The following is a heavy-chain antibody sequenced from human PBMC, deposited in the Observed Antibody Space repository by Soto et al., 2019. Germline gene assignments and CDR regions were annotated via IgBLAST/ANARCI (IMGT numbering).Heavy chain of an antibody. CDR2: IYYSGST. J-gene: IGHJ6*02. CDR1: GGSISSGGYY. D-gene: IGHD3-3*01. Sequence: SETLSLTCTVSGGSISSGGYYWSWIRQHPGKGLEWIGYIYYSGSTYYNPSLKSRVTISVDTSKNQFSLKLSSVTAADTAVYYCAREPRAYYDFWSGSPPSVWGQGTTVTVSS. V-gene: IGHV4-31*03. CDR3: AREPRAYYDFWSGSPPSV.